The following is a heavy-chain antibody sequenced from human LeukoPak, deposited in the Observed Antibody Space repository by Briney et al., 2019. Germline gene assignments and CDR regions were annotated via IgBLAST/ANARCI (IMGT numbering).Heavy chain of an antibody. CDR1: GYSFTSYG. CDR3: ARTYYDSSGYPGDY. V-gene: IGHV1-18*01. CDR2: ISAYNGNT. D-gene: IGHD3-22*01. J-gene: IGHJ4*02. Sequence: GASVKVSCKASGYSFTSYGISWVRQAPGQGLEWMGWISAYNGNTNYAQKLQGRVTVTTDTSTSTAYMELRSLRSDDTAVYYCARTYYDSSGYPGDYWGQGTLVTVSS.